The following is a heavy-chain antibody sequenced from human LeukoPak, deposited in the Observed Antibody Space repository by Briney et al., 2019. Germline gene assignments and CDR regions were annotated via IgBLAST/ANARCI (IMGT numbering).Heavy chain of an antibody. CDR3: ARHLYDYVWGSYGPSAFDY. V-gene: IGHV4-59*08. J-gene: IGHJ4*02. CDR2: IYYSGST. Sequence: KPSETLSLTCTVSGGSISSYYWSWIRQPPGKGLECVWYIYYSGSTNYNPSLKSRVTISVDTSKTQFSLKLSSVTAADTAGYYCARHLYDYVWGSYGPSAFDYWGQGTLVTVSS. D-gene: IGHD3-16*01. CDR1: GGSISSYY.